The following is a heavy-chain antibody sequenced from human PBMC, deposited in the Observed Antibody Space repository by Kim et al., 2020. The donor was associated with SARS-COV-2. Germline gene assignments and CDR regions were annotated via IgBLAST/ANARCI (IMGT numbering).Heavy chain of an antibody. D-gene: IGHD2-15*01. Sequence: SETLSLTCTVSGGSISSSSYYWGWIRQPPGKGLEWIGSIYYSGSTYYNPSLKSRVTISVDTSKNQFSLKLSSVTAADTAVYYCARVGLYCSGGSCYGPAYFDYWGQGTLVTVSS. CDR1: GGSISSSSYY. CDR3: ARVGLYCSGGSCYGPAYFDY. V-gene: IGHV4-39*07. J-gene: IGHJ4*02. CDR2: IYYSGST.